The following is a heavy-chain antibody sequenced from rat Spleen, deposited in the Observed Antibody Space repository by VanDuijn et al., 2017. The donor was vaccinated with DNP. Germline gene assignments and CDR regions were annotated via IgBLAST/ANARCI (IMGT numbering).Heavy chain of an antibody. J-gene: IGHJ1*01. D-gene: IGHD1-2*01. CDR1: GFTFSRYW. CDR3: ARGSSSIYWYFDF. CDR2: IANSGGGT. V-gene: IGHV5-31*01. Sequence: EVQLVESGGGLVQPGRSLKLSCVASGFTFSRYWMFWIRQVPGKGLEWVASIANSGGGTFYRDSVKGRFTISRDNAKSSLYLQMNSLKSEDTATYYCARGSSSIYWYFDFWGPGTMVTVSS.